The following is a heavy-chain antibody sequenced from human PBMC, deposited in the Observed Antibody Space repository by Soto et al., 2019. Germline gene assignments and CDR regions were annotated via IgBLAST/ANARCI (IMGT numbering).Heavy chain of an antibody. D-gene: IGHD3-10*01. J-gene: IGHJ4*02. CDR2: ISGSGGST. Sequence: GGSLRLSCAASGFTFSIYAISWVRQAPGKGLEWVSAISGSGGSTYYADSVKGRFTISRDNSKNTLYLQMNSLRAEDTAVYYCAKVGGDYYGSGSFFDFDYWGQGTLVTVSS. CDR1: GFTFSIYA. V-gene: IGHV3-23*01. CDR3: AKVGGDYYGSGSFFDFDY.